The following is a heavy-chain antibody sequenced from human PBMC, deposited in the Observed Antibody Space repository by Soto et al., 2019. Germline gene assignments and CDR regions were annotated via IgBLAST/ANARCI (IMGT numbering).Heavy chain of an antibody. CDR1: GDTFTNYD. CDR3: ASGRNGMDV. CDR2: MNPNSGNT. V-gene: IGHV1-8*01. Sequence: QVQLVQYGAEVKKPGASVKVSCKASGDTFTNYDIKWVRQATGQGLEWMGWMNPNSGNTGYAQKFQGRVIRTRNTSISTAYMALSSLRSEDTAVYYCASGRNGMDVWGQGTTVTVSS. J-gene: IGHJ6*02.